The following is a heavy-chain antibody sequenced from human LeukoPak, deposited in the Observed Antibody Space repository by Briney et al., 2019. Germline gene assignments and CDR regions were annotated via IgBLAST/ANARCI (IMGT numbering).Heavy chain of an antibody. CDR1: GFTFDDYT. V-gene: IGHV3-43*01. Sequence: GGSLRLSCAASGFTFDDYTMHWVRQAPGKGLEWVSLISWDGGSTYYADSVKGRFTISRDNSKNSLYLQMNSLRTEDTALYYCAKDGGSSWLHYYYYYMDVWGKGTTVTVSS. CDR2: ISWDGGST. CDR3: AKDGGSSWLHYYYYYMDV. J-gene: IGHJ6*03. D-gene: IGHD6-13*01.